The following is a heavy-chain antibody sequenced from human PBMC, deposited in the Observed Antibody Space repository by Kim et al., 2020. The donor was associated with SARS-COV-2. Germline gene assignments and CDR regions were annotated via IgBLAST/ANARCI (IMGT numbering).Heavy chain of an antibody. CDR2: INHSGST. CDR1: GGSFSGYY. J-gene: IGHJ3*02. D-gene: IGHD6-13*01. V-gene: IGHV4-34*01. CDR3: ARACTIAAAGAAFDI. Sequence: SETLSLTCAVYGGSFSGYYWSWIRQPPGKGLEWIGEINHSGSTNYNPSLKSRVTISVDTSKNQFSLKLSSVTAADTAVYYCARACTIAAAGAAFDIWGPG.